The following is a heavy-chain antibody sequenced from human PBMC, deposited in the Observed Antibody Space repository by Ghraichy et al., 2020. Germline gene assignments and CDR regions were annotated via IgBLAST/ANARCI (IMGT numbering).Heavy chain of an antibody. V-gene: IGHV3-23*01. Sequence: GSLRLSCAASGFTFSSYAMSWVRQAPGKGLEWVSAISGSGGSTYYADSVKGRFTISRDNSKNTLYLQMNSLRAEDTAVYYCAKDPVIVVVPAAPKTNHADGVGRWGQGTLVTVSS. CDR1: GFTFSSYA. CDR2: ISGSGGST. D-gene: IGHD2-2*01. J-gene: IGHJ4*02. CDR3: AKDPVIVVVPAAPKTNHADGVGR.